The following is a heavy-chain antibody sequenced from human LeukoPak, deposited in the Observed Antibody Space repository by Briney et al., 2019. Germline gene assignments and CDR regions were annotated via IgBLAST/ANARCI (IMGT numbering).Heavy chain of an antibody. CDR1: GFTLSSNY. Sequence: GVSLRLSCAASGFTLSSNYMRWVRQAPGKGLEGVSVIYSGGSTYYSDSVTGRFTSSRDNSTNTLYLQMNSLRAEDTAVYYCARDRSGDDAFDIWGQGTMVTVS. J-gene: IGHJ3*02. CDR3: ARDRSGDDAFDI. CDR2: IYSGGST. V-gene: IGHV3-53*01. D-gene: IGHD3-3*01.